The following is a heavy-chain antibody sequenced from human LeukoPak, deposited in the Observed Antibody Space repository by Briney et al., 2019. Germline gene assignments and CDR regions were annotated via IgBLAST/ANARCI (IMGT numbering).Heavy chain of an antibody. Sequence: GRSLRLSCAASGFSFSSYAMHWVRQAPGKGLEWVAVISYDGSNKYYADSVKGRFTISRDNSKNTLYLQMNSLRAEDTAVYYCARDKNEMYSNYDPPAEYFQHWGQGTLVTVSS. D-gene: IGHD4-11*01. CDR1: GFSFSSYA. CDR2: ISYDGSNK. CDR3: ARDKNEMYSNYDPPAEYFQH. V-gene: IGHV3-30-3*01. J-gene: IGHJ1*01.